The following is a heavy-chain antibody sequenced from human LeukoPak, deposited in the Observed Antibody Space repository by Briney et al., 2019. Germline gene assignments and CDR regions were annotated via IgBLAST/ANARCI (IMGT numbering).Heavy chain of an antibody. Sequence: PSETRSLTCTVSGGSISSSICYWGWIRQHPGKGLGWIGNIYYGGSTYYKPSLNSRVTISVDTSKNQFSLKLSSVTAADTAVYYCAGYYGDYGRYFDYWGQGTLVTVSS. CDR2: IYYGGST. V-gene: IGHV4-39*01. D-gene: IGHD4-17*01. J-gene: IGHJ4*02. CDR3: AGYYGDYGRYFDY. CDR1: GGSISSSICY.